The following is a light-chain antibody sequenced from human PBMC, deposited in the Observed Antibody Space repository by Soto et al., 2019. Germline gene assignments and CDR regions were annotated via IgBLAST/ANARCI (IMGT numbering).Light chain of an antibody. Sequence: EIVMTQSPATLSLSPGERASLSCRASQSLSNKLAWYQQKPGQAPRLLIYGASTRATDIPVRFSAGGSGTEFTLTISSMPSEDFAVYYCQQYDNWPLTFGGGTKVDIK. CDR3: QQYDNWPLT. CDR2: GAS. V-gene: IGKV3-15*01. J-gene: IGKJ4*01. CDR1: QSLSNK.